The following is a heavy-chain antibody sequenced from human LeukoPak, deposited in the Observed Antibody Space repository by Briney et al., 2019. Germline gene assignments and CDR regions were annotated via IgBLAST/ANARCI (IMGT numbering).Heavy chain of an antibody. CDR3: ARGEGYCSSTSCYDRVDAFDI. D-gene: IGHD2-2*01. J-gene: IGHJ3*02. V-gene: IGHV3-30*14. CDR1: GFTFSSYA. Sequence: GGSLRLSCAASGFTFSSYAMHWVRQAPGKGLEWVALISYDGSNKYYADSVKGRFTVSRDTSKNTLYLQMNSLRAEDTAVYYCARGEGYCSSTSCYDRVDAFDIWGLGTMVTVSS. CDR2: ISYDGSNK.